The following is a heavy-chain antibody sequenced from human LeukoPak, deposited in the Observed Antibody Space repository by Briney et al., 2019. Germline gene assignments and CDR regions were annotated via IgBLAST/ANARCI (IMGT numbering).Heavy chain of an antibody. Sequence: PGGSLRLSCAASGFTFSSYAMSWVREAPAKGLEWVSSLRGNGDAFYADPVKGRFTLSKDDSRNTVYLQLNKLRVEDTAVYYCAEACWVSNADAVLWGQGTVVTVST. CDR1: GFTFSSYA. CDR2: LRGNGDA. V-gene: IGHV3-23*01. J-gene: IGHJ4*02. D-gene: IGHD1-1*01. CDR3: AEACWVSNADAVL.